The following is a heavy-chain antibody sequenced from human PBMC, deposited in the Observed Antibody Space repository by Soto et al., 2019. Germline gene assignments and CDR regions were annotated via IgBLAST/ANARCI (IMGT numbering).Heavy chain of an antibody. J-gene: IGHJ5*02. Sequence: GASVKVSCKASGYTFTTYGISWVRQAPGQGLEWMGWIGAYDGHTNYAQKFQGRVTMTIDTSTSTAHMELRSLRSDDTALYYCARDFYCSRGSRGSCSACFDPWGQGTLVTVSS. D-gene: IGHD2-15*01. V-gene: IGHV1-18*01. CDR2: IGAYDGHT. CDR1: GYTFTTYG. CDR3: ARDFYCSRGSRGSCSACFDP.